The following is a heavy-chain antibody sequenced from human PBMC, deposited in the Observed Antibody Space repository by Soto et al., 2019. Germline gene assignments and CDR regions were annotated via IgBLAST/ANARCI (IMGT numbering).Heavy chain of an antibody. Sequence: GASVKVSCKASGYTFTSYAMHWVRQAPGQRLEWMGWINAGNGNTKYSQKFQGRVIITRDTSASTAYMELSSLRSEDTAVYYCARAGVSGFVSDYWGQGTLVTVSS. CDR3: ARAGVSGFVSDY. CDR1: GYTFTSYA. D-gene: IGHD3-22*01. CDR2: INAGNGNT. V-gene: IGHV1-3*01. J-gene: IGHJ4*02.